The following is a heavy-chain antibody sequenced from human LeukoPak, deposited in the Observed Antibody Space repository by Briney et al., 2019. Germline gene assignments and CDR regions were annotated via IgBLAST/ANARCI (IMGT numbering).Heavy chain of an antibody. V-gene: IGHV4-59*12. CDR2: IYYTGST. D-gene: IGHD6-19*01. CDR1: GGSISTYY. Sequence: KPSETLSLTCTVSGGSISTYYWSWIRQPPGKGLEWIGYIYYTGSTNYNPSLKSRVTISVDTSKNQFSLKLSSVTAADTAVYYCARGGYSSGWYAYYMDVWGKGTTVTISS. CDR3: ARGGYSSGWYAYYMDV. J-gene: IGHJ6*03.